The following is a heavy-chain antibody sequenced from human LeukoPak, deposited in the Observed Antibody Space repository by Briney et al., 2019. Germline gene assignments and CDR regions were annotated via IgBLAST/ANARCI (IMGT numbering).Heavy chain of an antibody. J-gene: IGHJ4*02. CDR3: ARGFWSGSDY. CDR2: IYTSGST. D-gene: IGHD3-3*01. CDR1: GGSISSGSYY. Sequence: RSSETLSLTCTVSGGSISSGSYYWSWIRQPAGKGLEWTGRIYTSGSTNYNPSLKSRVTISVDTSKNQFSLKLSSVTAADTAVYYCARGFWSGSDYWGQGTLVTVSS. V-gene: IGHV4-61*02.